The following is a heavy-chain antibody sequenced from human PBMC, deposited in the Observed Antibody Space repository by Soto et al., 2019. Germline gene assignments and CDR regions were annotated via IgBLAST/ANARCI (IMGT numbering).Heavy chain of an antibody. CDR1: GGTFNNYA. CDR2: IIPIFGSG. J-gene: IGHJ6*02. D-gene: IGHD1-7*01. V-gene: IGHV1-69*05. CDR3: ARGTSSSTSYYYYALDV. Sequence: QVLLEQSGAEVKKPGSSVRISCKASGGTFNNYAISWVRQAPGQGLEWVGGIIPIFGSGNYAQIFQDRVTITTDEVRTTAYMEMNSLTSEDTAIYFCARGTSSSTSYYYYALDVGGQGTTVTVSS.